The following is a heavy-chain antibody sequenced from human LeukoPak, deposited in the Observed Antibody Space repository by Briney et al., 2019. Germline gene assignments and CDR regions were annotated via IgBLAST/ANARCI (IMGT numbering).Heavy chain of an antibody. CDR2: IYYTGNT. J-gene: IGHJ4*02. V-gene: IGHV4-31*03. CDR3: AREVYHCSCTNCNPLYFDS. CDR1: GGSISSGDYY. Sequence: SETLSLTCIVSGGSISSGDYYWSWIRQHPGKGLEWIGYIYYTGNTYYNPSLKSRVSISVDTSKNQFSLKLSSVTAADTAVYYCAREVYHCSCTNCNPLYFDSWGQGTLVTVSS. D-gene: IGHD2-2*01.